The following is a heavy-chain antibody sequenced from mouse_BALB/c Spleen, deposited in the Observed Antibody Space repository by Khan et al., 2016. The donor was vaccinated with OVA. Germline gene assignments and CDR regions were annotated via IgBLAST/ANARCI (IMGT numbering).Heavy chain of an antibody. V-gene: IGHV3-6*02. CDR3: ARGGSSGPAWFTY. CDR2: IRYDGDS. CDR1: GYSITSGYF. D-gene: IGHD3-1*01. J-gene: IGHJ3*01. Sequence: EVQLQESGPGLVKPSQSLSLTCSVTGYSITSGYFWNWIRQFPGNILEWMGYIRYDGDSNYNPSRKNRISITRDTSKNRLFRKLNSVHHEDTATYYCARGGSSGPAWFTYWGQGTLVTVSA.